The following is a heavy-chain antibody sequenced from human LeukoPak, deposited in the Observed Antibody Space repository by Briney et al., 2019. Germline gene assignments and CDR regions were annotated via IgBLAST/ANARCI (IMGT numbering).Heavy chain of an antibody. J-gene: IGHJ4*02. CDR2: IYPGDSDT. V-gene: IGHV5-51*01. CDR3: ARHGTDGYRFIDY. Sequence: GESLKISCKGSGYSFTSYWIGWVRQMPGKGLEWMGIIYPGDSDTRYSPTFQGQVTISADKSISTAYLQWSSLKASDTAMYFCARHGTDGYRFIDYWGQGTLVTVSS. D-gene: IGHD5-24*01. CDR1: GYSFTSYW.